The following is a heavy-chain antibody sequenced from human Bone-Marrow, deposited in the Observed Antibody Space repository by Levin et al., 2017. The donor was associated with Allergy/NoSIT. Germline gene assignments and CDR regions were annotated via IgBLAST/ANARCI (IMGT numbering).Heavy chain of an antibody. Sequence: GGSLRLSCAASGFTFSSYAMHWVRQAPGKGLEWVAVISYDGSNKYYADSVKGRFTISRDNSKNTLYLQMNSLRAEDTAVYYCARDEGPLLLWFGELLGLCDSWGQGTLVTVSA. CDR3: ARDEGPLLLWFGELLGLCDS. CDR1: GFTFSSYA. J-gene: IGHJ4*02. CDR2: ISYDGSNK. D-gene: IGHD3-10*01. V-gene: IGHV3-30-3*01.